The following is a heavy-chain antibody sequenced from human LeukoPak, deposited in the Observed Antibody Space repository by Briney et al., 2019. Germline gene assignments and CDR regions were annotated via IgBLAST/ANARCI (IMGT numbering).Heavy chain of an antibody. J-gene: IGHJ4*02. CDR1: GYTFITYY. CDR2: INPSGGTT. CDR3: ARDLWTVGLQHLNDY. Sequence: ASVKVSCKASGYTFITYYMHWLRQAPGQGLEWMGVINPSGGTTSYAQKFQARVTMTRDTSTSTVYMELSSLRSEDTAVYYCARDLWTVGLQHLNDYWGQGTLVTVSS. D-gene: IGHD2/OR15-2a*01. V-gene: IGHV1-46*01.